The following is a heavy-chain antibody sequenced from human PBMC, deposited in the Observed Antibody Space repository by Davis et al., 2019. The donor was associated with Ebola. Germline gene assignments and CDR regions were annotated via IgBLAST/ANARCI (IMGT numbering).Heavy chain of an antibody. V-gene: IGHV3-48*02. J-gene: IGHJ6*02. Sequence: GESLKISCAASGFTFSSYSMNWVRQAPGKGLEWVSYISSSSSTIYYADSVKGRFTISRDNAKNSLYLQMNSVRDEDTAVYYCARQGIVLVPAATYYYYGMDVWGQGTTVTVSS. CDR1: GFTFSSYS. CDR3: ARQGIVLVPAATYYYYGMDV. D-gene: IGHD2-2*01. CDR2: ISSSSSTI.